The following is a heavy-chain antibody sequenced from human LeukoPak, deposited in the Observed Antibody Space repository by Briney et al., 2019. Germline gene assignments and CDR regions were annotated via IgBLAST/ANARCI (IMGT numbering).Heavy chain of an antibody. D-gene: IGHD2-15*01. CDR2: ITSDGSST. J-gene: IGHJ3*02. CDR3: TRGSSCSFWQAVDS. CDR1: GFTFRTLW. Sequence: GGSLRLSCAASGFTFRTLWMHWVRQAPGKGLVWVSRITSDGSSTSQADSVKGRFTISRDNAKNTLYLQMNSLRAEDTAVYYCTRGSSCSFWQAVDSWGQGTMVTVSS. V-gene: IGHV3-74*01.